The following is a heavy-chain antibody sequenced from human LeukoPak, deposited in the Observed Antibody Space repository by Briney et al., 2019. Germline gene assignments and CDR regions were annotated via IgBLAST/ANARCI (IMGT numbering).Heavy chain of an antibody. D-gene: IGHD2-21*02. CDR2: ISYDGSNK. CDR1: GFTFSSYA. CDR3: ARDPVTAIGYFDY. Sequence: GRSLRLSCAASGFTFSSYAMHWVRQAPGKGLEWVAVISYDGSNKYYADSVKGRFTISRDNSKNTLYLQMNSLRAEDTAVYYCARDPVTAIGYFDYWGQGPLVTVSS. V-gene: IGHV3-30*04. J-gene: IGHJ4*02.